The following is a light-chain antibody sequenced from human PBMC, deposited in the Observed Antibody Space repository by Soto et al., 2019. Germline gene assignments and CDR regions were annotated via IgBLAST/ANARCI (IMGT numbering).Light chain of an antibody. CDR2: EGI. CDR1: SSTVGGFNV. CDR3: CSYVGATTSV. V-gene: IGLV2-23*01. J-gene: IGLJ1*01. Sequence: QSVLTQPAAVSGSPGQSITISCTGTSSTVGGFNVVSWYQQHPGKAPKVIIYEGIKRPSGVSNRFSGSNSGSPASLTISALQAEDEADYYCCSYVGATTSVFGTGTKVTVL.